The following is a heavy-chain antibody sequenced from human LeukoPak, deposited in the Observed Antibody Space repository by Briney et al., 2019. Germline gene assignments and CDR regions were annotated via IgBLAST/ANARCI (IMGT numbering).Heavy chain of an antibody. V-gene: IGHV3-23*01. D-gene: IGHD3-22*01. J-gene: IGHJ5*02. CDR1: GFTFSSYA. CDR3: AKDRNYYYDSTLDWFDP. Sequence: GGSLRLSCAASGFTFSSYAMSWVRQAPGKGLEWVSAISGSGGSTYYADSVKGRFTISRDNSKNTLYLQMNSLRAEDTAVYYCAKDRNYYYDSTLDWFDPWGQGTPVTVSS. CDR2: ISGSGGST.